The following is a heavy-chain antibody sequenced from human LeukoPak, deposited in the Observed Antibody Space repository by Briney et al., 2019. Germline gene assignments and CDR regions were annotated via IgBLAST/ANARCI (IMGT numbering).Heavy chain of an antibody. CDR1: GYIFTGHY. CDR3: ARDGTWHGGYDPIWIDY. CDR2: INPNSGAT. V-gene: IGHV1-2*02. D-gene: IGHD5-12*01. Sequence: ASVKVSCKTSGYIFTGHYIHWVRQAPGQGLEWMGWINPNSGATTYAQKFQGRVTMTRDTSIRTAYMELRSLRSDDTAVYYCARDGTWHGGYDPIWIDYWGQGTLVTVSS. J-gene: IGHJ4*02.